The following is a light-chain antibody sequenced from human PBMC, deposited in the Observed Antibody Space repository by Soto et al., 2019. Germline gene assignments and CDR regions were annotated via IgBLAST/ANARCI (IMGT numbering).Light chain of an antibody. V-gene: IGLV2-14*01. CDR3: SSYTSSSTLL. Sequence: QYALTQPASVSGSPGQSITISCTGTSSDVGGYNYVSWYQQHPGKAPKLMIYEVSNRPSGVSNRFSGSKSGNTASLTISGLQAEDEGDYYCSSYTSSSTLLFGGGTKLPVL. J-gene: IGLJ2*01. CDR2: EVS. CDR1: SSDVGGYNY.